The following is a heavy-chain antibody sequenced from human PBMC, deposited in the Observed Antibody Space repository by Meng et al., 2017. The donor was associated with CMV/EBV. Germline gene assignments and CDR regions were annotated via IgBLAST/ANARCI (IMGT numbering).Heavy chain of an antibody. V-gene: IGHV6-1*01. CDR1: GDSVSSNSAA. J-gene: IGHJ6*02. CDR3: ARDIASYYYDSSGYPNLYYYYGMDV. Sequence: SQTPSLTRAISGDSVSSNSAAWNWIRQSPSRGLEWLGRTYYRSKWYNDYAVSVKSRITINPDTSKNQFSLQLNSVTPEDTAVYYRARDIASYYYDSSGYPNLYYYYGMDVWGQGTTVTVSS. D-gene: IGHD3-22*01. CDR2: TYYRSKWYN.